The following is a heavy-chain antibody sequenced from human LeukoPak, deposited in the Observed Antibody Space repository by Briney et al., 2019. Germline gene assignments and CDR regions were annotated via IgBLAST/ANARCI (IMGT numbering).Heavy chain of an antibody. Sequence: ASVKVSCKASGYTFTSYGISWVRQAPGQGLEWMGWISAYNGNTNYAQKLQGRVTMTTDTSTSTAYMELRSPRSDDTAVYYCARELNRYDSSGLAVWGQGTMVTVSS. V-gene: IGHV1-18*01. CDR3: ARELNRYDSSGLAV. CDR2: ISAYNGNT. J-gene: IGHJ3*01. D-gene: IGHD3-22*01. CDR1: GYTFTSYG.